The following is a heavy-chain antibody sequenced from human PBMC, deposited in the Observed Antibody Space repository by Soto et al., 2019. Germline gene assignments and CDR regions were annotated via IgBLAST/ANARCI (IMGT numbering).Heavy chain of an antibody. J-gene: IGHJ4*02. D-gene: IGHD5-12*01. CDR3: ARDLGSGYDPGDY. Sequence: QVQLVQSGAEVKKPGSSVKVSCKASGGTFNSYVFNWVRQAPGQGLEWMGGIISIFGTPNYGQKFQGRVTITAYESTGTGFMELSSLTSEDTAIYYFARDLGSGYDPGDYWGQGTLVTVSS. CDR2: IISIFGTP. V-gene: IGHV1-69*12. CDR1: GGTFNSYV.